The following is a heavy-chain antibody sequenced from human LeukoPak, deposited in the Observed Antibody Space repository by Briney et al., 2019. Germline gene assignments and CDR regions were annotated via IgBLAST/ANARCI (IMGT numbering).Heavy chain of an antibody. CDR3: ARGPDDAFDI. CDR2: IYYSGST. J-gene: IGHJ3*02. CDR1: GGSISSGGYY. Sequence: SETLSLTCTVSGGSISSGGYYWSWIRQHPGKGLEWIGYIYYSGSTYYIPSLKSRVTISVDTSKNQFSLKLSSVTAADTAVYYCARGPDDAFDIWGQGTMVTVSS. V-gene: IGHV4-31*03.